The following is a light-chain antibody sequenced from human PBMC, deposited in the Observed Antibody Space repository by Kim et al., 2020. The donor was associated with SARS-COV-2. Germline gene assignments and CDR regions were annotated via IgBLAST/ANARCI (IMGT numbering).Light chain of an antibody. Sequence: APGATARISCAGDNIGSESLHWYQQKTSQAPVLVIYYDTDRPSGIPERFSASNSGNTATLTISRVEAGDEADYYCQVWDSGSDHWVFGGGTQLTVL. CDR1: NIGSES. CDR3: QVWDSGSDHWV. J-gene: IGLJ3*02. V-gene: IGLV3-21*04. CDR2: YDT.